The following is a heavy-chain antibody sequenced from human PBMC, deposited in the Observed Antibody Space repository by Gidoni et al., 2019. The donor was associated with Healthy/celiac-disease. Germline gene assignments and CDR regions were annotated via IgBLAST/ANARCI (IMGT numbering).Heavy chain of an antibody. Sequence: QVQLVESGGGVVQPGRSLRLSCAASGFTFSSYGMHWVRQAPGKGREWVAVIWYDGSNKYYADSVKGRFTISRDNSKNTLYLQMNSLRAEDTAVYYCARDYYDSSGYYDYWGQGTLVTVSS. D-gene: IGHD3-22*01. CDR1: GFTFSSYG. CDR3: ARDYYDSSGYYDY. V-gene: IGHV3-33*01. CDR2: IWYDGSNK. J-gene: IGHJ4*02.